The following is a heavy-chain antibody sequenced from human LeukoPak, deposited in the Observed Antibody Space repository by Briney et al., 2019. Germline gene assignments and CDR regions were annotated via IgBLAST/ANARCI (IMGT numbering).Heavy chain of an antibody. D-gene: IGHD5-24*01. J-gene: IGHJ4*02. Sequence: SETLSLTCTVSGGSISSGGYYWSWIRQHPGKGLEWIGYIYYSGSTYYNPSLKSRVTISVDTSKNQFSLKLSSVTAADPAVYYCARGGDGYNFDYWGQGTLVTVSS. CDR1: GGSISSGGYY. CDR3: ARGGDGYNFDY. V-gene: IGHV4-31*03. CDR2: IYYSGST.